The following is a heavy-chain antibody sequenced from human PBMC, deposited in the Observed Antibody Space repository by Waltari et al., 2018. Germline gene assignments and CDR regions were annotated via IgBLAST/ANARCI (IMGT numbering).Heavy chain of an antibody. V-gene: IGHV4-38-2*01. J-gene: IGHJ4*02. CDR1: GYSISSGYY. Sequence: QVQLQASGPGLVKPSETLSLTCAVSGYSISSGYYWGWIRQHPGKGLEWIGSIYHSGSTDTNPSLKSRVTISVDTSKNQFSLKLSAVTAADTAVYYCARQTGFYSSSWYYFDYWGQGTLVTVSS. CDR3: ARQTGFYSSSWYYFDY. D-gene: IGHD6-13*01. CDR2: IYHSGST.